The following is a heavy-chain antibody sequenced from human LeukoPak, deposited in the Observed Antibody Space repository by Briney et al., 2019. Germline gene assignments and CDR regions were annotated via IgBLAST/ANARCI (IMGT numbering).Heavy chain of an antibody. V-gene: IGHV3-23*01. CDR1: GFAFSSYA. Sequence: PGGSLRLSCAASGFAFSSYAMSWVRQAPGKGLEWVSAISGSGGSTYYADSVKGRFTISRDNSKNTLYLQMNSLRAEDTAVYYCAKDPSSLSGIAAAGTLYFDYWGQGTLVTVSS. D-gene: IGHD6-13*01. CDR3: AKDPSSLSGIAAAGTLYFDY. J-gene: IGHJ4*02. CDR2: ISGSGGST.